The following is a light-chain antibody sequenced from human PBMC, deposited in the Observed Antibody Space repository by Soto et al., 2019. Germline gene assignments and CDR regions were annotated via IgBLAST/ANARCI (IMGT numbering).Light chain of an antibody. Sequence: DIQLTQSPSFLSASVGDRVTITCRVSQGISSYLAWYQQKPGKAPKLLIYAASTLQSGVPSRFSGSGSGTEFTLTISSLQPEDFATYYCQQLNSYLWSTFGQGTKLEIK. CDR2: AAS. CDR3: QQLNSYLWST. CDR1: QGISSY. V-gene: IGKV1-9*01. J-gene: IGKJ2*01.